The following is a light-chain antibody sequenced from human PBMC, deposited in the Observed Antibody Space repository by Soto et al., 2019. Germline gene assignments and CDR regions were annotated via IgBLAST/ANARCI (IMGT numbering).Light chain of an antibody. V-gene: IGKV3-20*01. CDR3: QQYGSSPT. CDR1: QSVSSSY. Sequence: EIVLTQSPGTLSLSPGERATLSCRASQSVSSSYLAWYQQKPGQAPRLLIYGASSRATGIPDRFSGSGSGTDITLTISRLEPDDFAVYYCQQYGSSPTFGQGTKVEIK. CDR2: GAS. J-gene: IGKJ1*01.